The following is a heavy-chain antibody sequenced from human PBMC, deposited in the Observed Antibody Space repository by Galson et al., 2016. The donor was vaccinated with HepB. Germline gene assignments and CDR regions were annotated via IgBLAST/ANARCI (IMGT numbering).Heavy chain of an antibody. CDR2: ISYDGSNK. Sequence: SLRLSCAASRFTFSSYAMHWVRQAPGKGLEWVAVISYDGSNKYYADSVKGRFTISRENSKNTLYLQMNSLRAEDTAVYYCARDSRDYYESSGYYYDVGYFDYWGQGTLVTVSS. CDR1: RFTFSSYA. D-gene: IGHD3-22*01. V-gene: IGHV3-30-3*01. J-gene: IGHJ4*02. CDR3: ARDSRDYYESSGYYYDVGYFDY.